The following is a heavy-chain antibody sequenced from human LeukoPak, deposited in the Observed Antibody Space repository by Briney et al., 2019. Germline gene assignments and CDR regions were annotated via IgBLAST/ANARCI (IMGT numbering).Heavy chain of an antibody. CDR2: IRSNSRGI. V-gene: IGHV3-11*06. CDR1: GFTFSDHY. D-gene: IGHD1-1*01. J-gene: IGHJ6*02. Sequence: GGSLRLSCAASGFTFSDHYIDWVRQAPGKGLESVSSIRSNSRGINYADSVKGRFTISRDNDKNTVFLEMNSLRAEDTAVYYCARDGASIDDQYYGLDVWGQGTTVTVSS. CDR3: ARDGASIDDQYYGLDV.